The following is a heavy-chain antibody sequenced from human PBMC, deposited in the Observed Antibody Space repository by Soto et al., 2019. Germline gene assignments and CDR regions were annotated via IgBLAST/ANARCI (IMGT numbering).Heavy chain of an antibody. D-gene: IGHD4-17*01. CDR2: ISYDGSNK. Sequence: GGSLRLSCAASGFTFSSYGMHWVRQAPGKGLEWVAVISYDGSNKHYADSVKGRFTISRDNSKNTLYLQMNSLRAEDTAVYYCAKARDYGDYTGFDYWGQGTLVTVSS. CDR3: AKARDYGDYTGFDY. CDR1: GFTFSSYG. V-gene: IGHV3-30*18. J-gene: IGHJ4*02.